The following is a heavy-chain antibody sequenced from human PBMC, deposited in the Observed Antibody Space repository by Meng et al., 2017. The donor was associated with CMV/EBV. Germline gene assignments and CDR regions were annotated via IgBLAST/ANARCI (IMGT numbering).Heavy chain of an antibody. Sequence: QIPLKGSGTTLVKPTQTLTLTGTFSGFSLSTSGVGVGWIRQPPGKALEWLALIYWDDDKRYSPSLKSRLTITKDTSKNQVVLTMTNMDPVDTATYYCAHLDTAKLHFDYWGQGTPVTVSS. CDR3: AHLDTAKLHFDY. J-gene: IGHJ4*02. V-gene: IGHV2-5*02. D-gene: IGHD5-18*01. CDR2: IYWDDDK. CDR1: GFSLSTSGVG.